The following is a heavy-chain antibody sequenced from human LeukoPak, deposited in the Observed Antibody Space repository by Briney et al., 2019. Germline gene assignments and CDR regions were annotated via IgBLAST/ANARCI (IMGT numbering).Heavy chain of an antibody. D-gene: IGHD5-18*01. V-gene: IGHV3-23*01. Sequence: GGSLRLSCAASGFTFDDYGMSWVRQAPGKGLEWVSAISGSGGSTYYADSVKGRFTISRDNSKNTLYLQMNSLRAEDTAVYYCAKDRTRYSYGYDYWGQGTLVTVSS. CDR3: AKDRTRYSYGYDY. CDR1: GFTFDDYG. CDR2: ISGSGGST. J-gene: IGHJ4*02.